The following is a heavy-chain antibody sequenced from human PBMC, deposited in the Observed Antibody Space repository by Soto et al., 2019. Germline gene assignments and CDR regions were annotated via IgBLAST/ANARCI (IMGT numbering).Heavy chain of an antibody. D-gene: IGHD6-19*01. Sequence: EVQLLESGGGLVQPGGSLRLSCAASGFTFSTYSMTWVRQAPGKGLEWVSTIRDSGHTTHYADSVRGRFAIYRDNSKNTLFLQMNSLRAEDTAVYYCARVKAQILSSGWYGGDDIWGQGTMVTVSS. CDR3: ARVKAQILSSGWYGGDDI. CDR1: GFTFSTYS. V-gene: IGHV3-23*01. CDR2: IRDSGHTT. J-gene: IGHJ3*02.